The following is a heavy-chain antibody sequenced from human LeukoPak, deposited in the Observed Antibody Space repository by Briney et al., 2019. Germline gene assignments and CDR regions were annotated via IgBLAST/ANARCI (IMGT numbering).Heavy chain of an antibody. CDR3: ARELRDSRGFDY. V-gene: IGHV3-21*01. Sequence: GGSLRLSCAASGFTSSSYSMNWVRQAPGKGLEWVSSISSSSSYIYYADSVKGRFTISRDNAKNSLYLQMNSLRAEDTAVYYCARELRDSRGFDYWGQGTLVTVSS. J-gene: IGHJ4*02. D-gene: IGHD3-22*01. CDR1: GFTSSSYS. CDR2: ISSSSSYI.